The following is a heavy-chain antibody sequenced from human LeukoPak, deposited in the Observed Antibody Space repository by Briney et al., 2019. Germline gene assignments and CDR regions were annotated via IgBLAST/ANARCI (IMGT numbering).Heavy chain of an antibody. J-gene: IGHJ6*03. CDR2: IIPIFGTA. CDR1: GGTFISYA. Sequence: SAQVSCKASGGTFISYANSWVRQPPGQGVEWRGGIIPIFGTANYAQKFQGRVTITADESTSTAYMELSSLRAEDTAVYYCARENCSSTSCYSHYYYYMDVCGEGATVTVSS. V-gene: IGHV1-69*13. CDR3: ARENCSSTSCYSHYYYYMDV. D-gene: IGHD2-2*02.